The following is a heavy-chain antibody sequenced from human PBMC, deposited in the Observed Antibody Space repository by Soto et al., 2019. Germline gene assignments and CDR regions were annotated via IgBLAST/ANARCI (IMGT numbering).Heavy chain of an antibody. Sequence: EVQLVESGGGLVQPGGSLRLSCAASGFTFSSYDMHWVRQATGEGLEWVSAIGTAGDTYYPGSVKGRFTISRENAKNSLYLQMNSLRAGDTAVYYCARFAVGQLYDYWGQGTLVTVSS. CDR3: ARFAVGQLYDY. V-gene: IGHV3-13*04. CDR1: GFTFSSYD. CDR2: IGTAGDT. D-gene: IGHD6-13*01. J-gene: IGHJ4*02.